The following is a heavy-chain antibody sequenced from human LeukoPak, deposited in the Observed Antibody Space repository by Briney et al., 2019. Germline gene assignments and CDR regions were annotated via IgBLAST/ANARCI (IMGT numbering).Heavy chain of an antibody. CDR3: ARASSGWAVDLYYFDH. D-gene: IGHD6-19*01. V-gene: IGHV3-21*01. Sequence: PGGSLRLSCAASGFTFSSYSMNWVRQAPGKGLEWVSSISDSSRYIFYADSVKGRFTISRDNAKNSLYLQMNSLRAEDTAVYYCARASSGWAVDLYYFDHWGQGTLVTVSS. CDR2: ISDSSRYI. J-gene: IGHJ4*02. CDR1: GFTFSSYS.